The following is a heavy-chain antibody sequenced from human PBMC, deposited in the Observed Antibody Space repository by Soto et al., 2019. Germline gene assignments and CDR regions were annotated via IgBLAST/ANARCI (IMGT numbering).Heavy chain of an antibody. CDR3: AKGTSGMDV. Sequence: WGSLRLSCAASGFTFSTYGMHWVRQAPGKGLEWVALISYDGTDKFHGDSVKGRFAISRDNPKSTLFLQMNSLRPDDTAVYFCAKGTSGMDVWGQGTTVTVSS. CDR1: GFTFSTYG. J-gene: IGHJ6*02. CDR2: ISYDGTDK. V-gene: IGHV3-30*18. D-gene: IGHD2-8*01.